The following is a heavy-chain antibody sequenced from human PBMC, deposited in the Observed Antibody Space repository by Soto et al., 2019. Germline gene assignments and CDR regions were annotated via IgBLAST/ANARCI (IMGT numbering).Heavy chain of an antibody. CDR3: AYSESGYSYGLRS. CDR2: IYSGGSS. D-gene: IGHD5-18*01. Sequence: GGSLRLSCAASGSTVSNNYMSWVRQAPGKGLEWVSIIYSGGSSSYADSVKGRFTISRDNPKNTLYLQVNSLRAEDTAVYYCAYSESGYSYGLRSWGQGTLVTVSS. V-gene: IGHV3-53*01. J-gene: IGHJ4*02. CDR1: GSTVSNNY.